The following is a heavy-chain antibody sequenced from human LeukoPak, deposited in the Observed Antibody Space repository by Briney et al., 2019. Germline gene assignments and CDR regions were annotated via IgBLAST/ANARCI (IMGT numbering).Heavy chain of an antibody. D-gene: IGHD3-10*01. Sequence: GRSLRLSCAASGFTFDDYAMHWVRQAPGKGLEWVSGISWNSGSIGYADSVKGRFTISRDNAKTSLYLQMNSLRAEDTALYYCAKDTRHYYGSGSYFDYWGQGTLVTVSS. CDR3: AKDTRHYYGSGSYFDY. CDR2: ISWNSGSI. J-gene: IGHJ4*02. V-gene: IGHV3-9*01. CDR1: GFTFDDYA.